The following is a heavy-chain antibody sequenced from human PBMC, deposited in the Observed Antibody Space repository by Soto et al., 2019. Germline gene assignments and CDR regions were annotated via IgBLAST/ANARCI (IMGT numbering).Heavy chain of an antibody. Sequence: QVQLVQSGPEVKKPGASVKVSCKASGYTFTNYGITWVRQAPGQGLEWMGWISTYNGNTNHAQKLQDRVIMTTDTSTXXAXRVXRSLRSDDAAVYYCARVGFYDRSGYQYQFYYGMDVWGQGTTVTVSS. D-gene: IGHD3-22*01. CDR1: GYTFTNYG. V-gene: IGHV1-18*01. J-gene: IGHJ6*02. CDR2: ISTYNGNT. CDR3: ARVGFYDRSGYQYQFYYGMDV.